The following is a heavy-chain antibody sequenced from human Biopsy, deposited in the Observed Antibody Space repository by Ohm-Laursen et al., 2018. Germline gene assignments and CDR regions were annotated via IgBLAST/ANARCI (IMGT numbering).Heavy chain of an antibody. D-gene: IGHD3-10*01. V-gene: IGHV3-23*01. CDR2: VTGSGRGT. CDR3: AKGRSGGTGHGNWFDP. J-gene: IGHJ5*02. CDR1: GFTFSGYA. Sequence: SLRLSCAASGFTFSGYAMSWVRQGPEKGLEWVSVVTGSGRGTYYTDSVKGRFSISRDNSKNTLYLQMNSLRVEDTAVYYCAKGRSGGTGHGNWFDPWGQGTLVIVS.